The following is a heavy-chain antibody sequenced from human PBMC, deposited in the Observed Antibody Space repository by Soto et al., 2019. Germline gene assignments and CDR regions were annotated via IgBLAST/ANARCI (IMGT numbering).Heavy chain of an antibody. D-gene: IGHD6-13*01. Sequence: KTSETLSLTCTVSGGSISSGDYYWSWIRQPPGKGLEWIGYIYYSGSTYYNPSLESRVTISVDTSKNQFSLKLSSVTAADTAVYYCARDGAMAAAGNWFDPWGQGTLVTVSS. CDR2: IYYSGST. J-gene: IGHJ5*02. CDR3: ARDGAMAAAGNWFDP. CDR1: GGSISSGDYY. V-gene: IGHV4-30-4*01.